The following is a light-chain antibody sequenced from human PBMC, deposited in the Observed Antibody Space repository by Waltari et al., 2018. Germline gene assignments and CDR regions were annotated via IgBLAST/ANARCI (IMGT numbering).Light chain of an antibody. Sequence: QSALTQPASVSGSPGQSITISCTGTSSDVGGYNYVSWYQQHPGKAPKLMIYDVSNPRSGVSNRFSSSKSGNTASLTISGLQAEDEADYYCSSYTSSSTYVGFVGGTKLTVL. CDR3: SSYTSSSTYVG. J-gene: IGLJ2*01. CDR1: SSDVGGYNY. CDR2: DVS. V-gene: IGLV2-14*01.